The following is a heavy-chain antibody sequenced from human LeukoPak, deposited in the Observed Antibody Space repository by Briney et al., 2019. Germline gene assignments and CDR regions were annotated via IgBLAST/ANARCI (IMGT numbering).Heavy chain of an antibody. D-gene: IGHD1-1*01. CDR2: ISFHYGNT. V-gene: IGHV1-18*01. CDR3: ARDVPGSIGTTARFDP. J-gene: IGHJ5*02. CDR1: GYTSRTYG. Sequence: ASVKVSCQSSGYTSRTYGISWMRQAPGQGLEWMGWISFHYGNTNYAQKFHGRLTMTTDTSTSTAYMELRSLRSDDTGVYYCARDVPGSIGTTARFDPWGQGTLVTVSS.